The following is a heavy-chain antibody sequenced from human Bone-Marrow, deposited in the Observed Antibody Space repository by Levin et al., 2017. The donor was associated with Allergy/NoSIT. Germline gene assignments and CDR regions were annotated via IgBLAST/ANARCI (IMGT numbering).Heavy chain of an antibody. J-gene: IGHJ4*02. V-gene: IGHV3-48*03. CDR2: IAGSDNSK. D-gene: IGHD7-27*01. CDR1: GFTFSSYE. CDR3: ARGNWGVLGDF. Sequence: GGSLRLSCAASGFTFSSYEMNWVRQAPGKGLEWVSSIAGSDNSKNYADSVKGRFTVSRDNAQNSLSLQMNSLRAEDTAVYYCARGNWGVLGDFWGQGTLVTVSS.